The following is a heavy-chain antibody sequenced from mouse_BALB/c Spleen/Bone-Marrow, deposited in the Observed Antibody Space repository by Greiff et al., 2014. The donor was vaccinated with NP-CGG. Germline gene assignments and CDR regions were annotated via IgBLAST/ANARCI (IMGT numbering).Heavy chain of an antibody. Sequence: VQRVESGAELAKPGDSVKLSCKASGYTFTSYWMHWVKQRPGQGLEWIGYINPSTGYNEYNQKFKDKTTLTADNSSSKVYIKMSSRKSEDSAVYYCARSREGSDAFDYWGQGTLVTVSA. CDR1: GYTFTSYW. CDR2: INPSTGYN. J-gene: IGHJ3*01. CDR3: ARSREGSDAFDY. V-gene: IGHV1-7*01.